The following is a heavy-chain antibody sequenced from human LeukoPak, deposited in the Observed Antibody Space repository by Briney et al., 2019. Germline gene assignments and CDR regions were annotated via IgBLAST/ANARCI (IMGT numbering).Heavy chain of an antibody. Sequence: ASVKVSCKASGYTFTSYGISWVRQAPGQGLEWMGWISGYNGNTKYARRFQGRVTMTTDTSTTTAYMDLRSLTSGDTAVYYCARDRFYYSSGCWGQGTLVTVSS. V-gene: IGHV1-18*01. CDR3: ARDRFYYSSGC. CDR2: ISGYNGNT. CDR1: GYTFTSYG. D-gene: IGHD6-25*01. J-gene: IGHJ4*02.